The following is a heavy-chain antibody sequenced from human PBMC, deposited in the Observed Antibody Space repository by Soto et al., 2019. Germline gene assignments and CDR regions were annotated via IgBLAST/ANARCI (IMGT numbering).Heavy chain of an antibody. CDR2: VYYTGST. D-gene: IGHD2-15*01. Sequence: SETLSLTCSVSGGSISGSPYYWGWIRQPPGEGLEWIGSVYYTGSTSYKPSLRSRVTVSVDTSKNQFSLKLSSVTAADTAVYYCAGIVVGATRHSDVDHWGQGALVTVSS. J-gene: IGHJ5*02. CDR1: GGSISGSPYY. V-gene: IGHV4-39*01. CDR3: AGIVVGATRHSDVDH.